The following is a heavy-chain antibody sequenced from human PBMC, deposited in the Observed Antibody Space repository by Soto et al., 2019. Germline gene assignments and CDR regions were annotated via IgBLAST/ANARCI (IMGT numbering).Heavy chain of an antibody. CDR1: GGSISSGGYY. D-gene: IGHD2-2*02. CDR3: ASGYCSSTSCYMHYYYMDV. CDR2: IYYSGST. V-gene: IGHV4-31*03. J-gene: IGHJ6*03. Sequence: PSETLSLTCTVSGGSISSGGYYWSWIRQHPGKGLEWIGYIYYSGSTYYNPSLKSRVTISVDTSKNQFSLKLSSVTAADTAVYYCASGYCSSTSCYMHYYYMDVWGKGTTVTVSS.